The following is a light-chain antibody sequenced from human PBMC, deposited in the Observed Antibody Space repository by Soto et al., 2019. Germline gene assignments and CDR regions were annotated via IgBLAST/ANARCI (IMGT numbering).Light chain of an antibody. CDR1: QSISSW. CDR3: QHYNSYSEFS. J-gene: IGKJ3*01. V-gene: IGKV1-5*01. Sequence: DIQMTQSPSTLSASVGDRVTITCRASQSISSWLAWYQQKPGKAPILLIYGASTLEGGVPSRFSGSGSGTDFTLTINSLQPEDFATYYCQHYNSYSEFSFGPGTKVDIK. CDR2: GAS.